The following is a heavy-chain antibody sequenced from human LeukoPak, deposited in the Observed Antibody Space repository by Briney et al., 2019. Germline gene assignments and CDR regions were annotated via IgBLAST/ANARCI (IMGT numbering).Heavy chain of an antibody. V-gene: IGHV3-7*01. CDR1: GFTFSNYW. D-gene: IGHD3-22*01. CDR3: ARDQGSMIVVRTTTWFFDL. CDR2: INQDGSEI. J-gene: IGHJ2*01. Sequence: GGSLRLSCAASGFTFSNYWMSWVRQAPGKGLEWLANINQDGSEIYYVDSVKSRFTISRDNAKNSLYLQINSLRADDTAVYYCARDQGSMIVVRTTTWFFDLWGRGTLVTVSS.